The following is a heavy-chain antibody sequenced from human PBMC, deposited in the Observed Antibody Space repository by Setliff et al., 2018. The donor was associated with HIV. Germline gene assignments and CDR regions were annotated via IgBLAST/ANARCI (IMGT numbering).Heavy chain of an antibody. Sequence: PSETLSLTCTVSGGSISSGSYYWSWIRQPAGKGLEWIGHIYTSGSTNYNPSLKSRVTISVDTPKNQFSVKLSSVTAADTAVYYCARCPSGSYLLWYFDLWGRGTLVTVSS. CDR3: ARCPSGSYLLWYFDL. D-gene: IGHD1-26*01. J-gene: IGHJ2*01. V-gene: IGHV4-61*09. CDR2: IYTSGST. CDR1: GGSISSGSYY.